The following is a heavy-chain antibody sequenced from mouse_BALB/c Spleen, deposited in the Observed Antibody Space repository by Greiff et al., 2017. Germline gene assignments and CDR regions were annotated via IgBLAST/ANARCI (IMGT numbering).Heavy chain of an antibody. CDR2: IDPSDSYT. V-gene: IGHV1-69*02. CDR3: ASGALY. Sequence: VQLQQPGAELVKPGASVKLSCKASGYTFTSYWMHWVKQRPGQGLEWIGEIDPSDSYTNYNQKFKGKATLTVDKSSSTAYMQLSSLTSEDSAVYYCASGALYWGQGTLVTVSA. J-gene: IGHJ3*01. CDR1: GYTFTSYW.